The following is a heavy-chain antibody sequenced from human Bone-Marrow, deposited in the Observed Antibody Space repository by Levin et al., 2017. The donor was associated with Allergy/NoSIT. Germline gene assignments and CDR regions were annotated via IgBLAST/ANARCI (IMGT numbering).Heavy chain of an antibody. D-gene: IGHD2-2*01. CDR1: GGSISSYY. J-gene: IGHJ4*02. CDR3: ASSTSSEPFDY. CDR2: IYYSGST. Sequence: SCTVSGGSISSYYWSWIRQPPGKGLEWIEYIYYSGSTNYNPSLKSRVTISVDTSKNQFSLKLSSVTAADTAVYYCASSTSSEPFDYWGQGTLVTVSS. V-gene: IGHV4-59*01.